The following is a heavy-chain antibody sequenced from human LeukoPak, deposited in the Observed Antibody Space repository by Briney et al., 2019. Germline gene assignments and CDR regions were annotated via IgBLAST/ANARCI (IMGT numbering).Heavy chain of an antibody. CDR2: IYYSGST. CDR3: ARLNTDSSGYYRFDY. D-gene: IGHD3-22*01. V-gene: IGHV4-39*07. Sequence: SETLSLTCTVSGGYISSSSYYWGWIRQPPGKGLEWIGSIYYSGSTYYNPSLKSRVTISVDTSKNQFSLKLSSVTAADTAVYYCARLNTDSSGYYRFDYWGQGTLVTVSS. CDR1: GGYISSSSYY. J-gene: IGHJ4*02.